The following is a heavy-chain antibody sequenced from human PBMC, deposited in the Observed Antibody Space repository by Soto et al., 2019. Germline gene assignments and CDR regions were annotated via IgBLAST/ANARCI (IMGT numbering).Heavy chain of an antibody. CDR2: ISYDGSNK. D-gene: IGHD6-13*01. Sequence: PGGSLRLSCAASGFTFSSYAMHWVRQAPDKGLEWVAVISYDGSNKYYADSVKGRFTISRDNSKNTLYLQMNSLRAEDTAVYYCAREILSSSWYVRGMDVWGQGTTVTVSS. CDR3: AREILSSSWYVRGMDV. J-gene: IGHJ6*02. V-gene: IGHV3-30-3*01. CDR1: GFTFSSYA.